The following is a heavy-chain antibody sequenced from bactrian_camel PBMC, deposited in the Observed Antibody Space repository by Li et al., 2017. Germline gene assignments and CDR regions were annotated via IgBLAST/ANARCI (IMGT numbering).Heavy chain of an antibody. J-gene: IGHJ4*01. CDR1: ANVYC. CDR2: IYPQGLTT. CDR3: ATRRLASGVCSRSGPRHGL. D-gene: IGHD1*01. V-gene: IGHV3S1*01. Sequence: HVQLVESGGGSVAAGESLRLSCVASANVYCMGWFRQVPGKRREGIAAIYPQGLTTDNADSVKARFTISRDNVKRTLYLQMDSLKPEDTAMYYCATRRLASGVCSRSGPRHGLLGPGDPGHRL.